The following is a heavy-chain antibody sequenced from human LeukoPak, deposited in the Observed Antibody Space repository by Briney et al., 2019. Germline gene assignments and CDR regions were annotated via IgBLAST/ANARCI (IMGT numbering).Heavy chain of an antibody. CDR2: IYYSGST. J-gene: IGHJ6*02. V-gene: IGHV4-39*01. Sequence: SETLSLTCTVSGGSISSSSYYWGWIRQPPGKGLEWIGSIYYSGSTYYNPSLESRVTISVDTSKNQFSLKLSSVTAADTAVYYCASEYYDSSGYYYQVYYYYGMDVWGQGTTVTVSS. CDR3: ASEYYDSSGYYYQVYYYYGMDV. CDR1: GGSISSSSYY. D-gene: IGHD3-22*01.